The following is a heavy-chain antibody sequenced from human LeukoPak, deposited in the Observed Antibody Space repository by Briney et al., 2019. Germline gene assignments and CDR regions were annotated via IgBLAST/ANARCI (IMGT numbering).Heavy chain of an antibody. CDR1: GFTFSSYS. CDR3: AREGPRGSYFRSYDYYYMDV. D-gene: IGHD1-26*01. Sequence: VQPGGSLRLSCAASGFTFSSYSMSWVRQAPGKGLERVSYISSSSSSIYYADAVKGRFTISRDNAKSSLYLQMNSLRAEDTPVYYCAREGPRGSYFRSYDYYYMDVWGKGTTVIVSS. V-gene: IGHV3-48*04. CDR2: ISSSSSSI. J-gene: IGHJ6*03.